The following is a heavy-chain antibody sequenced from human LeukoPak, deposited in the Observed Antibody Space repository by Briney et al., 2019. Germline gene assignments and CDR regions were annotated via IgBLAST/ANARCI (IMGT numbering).Heavy chain of an antibody. D-gene: IGHD5-12*01. J-gene: IGHJ3*02. CDR3: ARPYRGYDLDAFDI. V-gene: IGHV1-69*02. CDR2: IIPIIGIA. Sequence: SVTVSCKASGGTFSSYTISWVRQAPGQGLEWMGRIIPIIGIANYAQKFQGRVTITADKSTSTAYMELSSRRSEDTPGYYCARPYRGYDLDAFDIWGQGTMVTVSS. CDR1: GGTFSSYT.